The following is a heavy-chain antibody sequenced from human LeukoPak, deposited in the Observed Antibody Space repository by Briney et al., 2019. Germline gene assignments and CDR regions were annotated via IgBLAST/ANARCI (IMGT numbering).Heavy chain of an antibody. Sequence: PSETLSLTCTVSGGSITSYYWTWIRQPAGRGLEWIGRIYSTGTTRSTNYNPSLKSRGTISVDTSKNQCSLKLSSVTAADTAVYFCARVVLGFSSGWLRGVPNYFDYRGQGTLVTVSS. CDR1: GGSITSYY. V-gene: IGHV4-4*07. D-gene: IGHD6-19*01. CDR2: IYSTGTTRST. CDR3: ARVVLGFSSGWLRGVPNYFDY. J-gene: IGHJ4*02.